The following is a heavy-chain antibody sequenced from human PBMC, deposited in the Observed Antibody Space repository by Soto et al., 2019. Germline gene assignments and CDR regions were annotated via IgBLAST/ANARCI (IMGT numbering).Heavy chain of an antibody. CDR3: ARGPGSGYYYFDY. Sequence: PGGSLRLSCEASGFTFSRNEMNWVRQAPGKGLEWVSYVSSSGGTTHYADSVKGRFTISRDNAKNSLSLQMNSLRGEDTAVYYCARGPGSGYYYFDYWGQGTLVTVSS. D-gene: IGHD3-22*01. J-gene: IGHJ4*02. CDR2: VSSSGGTT. V-gene: IGHV3-48*03. CDR1: GFTFSRNE.